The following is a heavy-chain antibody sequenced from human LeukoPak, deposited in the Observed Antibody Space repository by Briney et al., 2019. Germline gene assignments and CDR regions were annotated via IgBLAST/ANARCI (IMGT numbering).Heavy chain of an antibody. CDR2: ISSSSSTI. CDR1: GFTFSSYS. CDR3: ARDCPVPAACYYMDV. D-gene: IGHD2-2*01. J-gene: IGHJ6*03. Sequence: GGSLRLSCAASGFTFSSYSMNWVRQAPGKGLEWVSYISSSSSTIYYADSVKGRFTISRDNAKNSLYLQMNSLRAEDTAVYYCARDCPVPAACYYMDVWGKGTTVTVSS. V-gene: IGHV3-48*04.